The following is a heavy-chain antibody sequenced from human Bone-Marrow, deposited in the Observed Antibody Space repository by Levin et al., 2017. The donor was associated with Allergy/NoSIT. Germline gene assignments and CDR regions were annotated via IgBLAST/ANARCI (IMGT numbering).Heavy chain of an antibody. Sequence: ASVKVSCVASGFTFSNYWMTWVRQAPGKGLEWVANIKQDGSEKNYVDSVKGRFSISRDNAKDSLYLQMNSLRAEDTALYYCAKDIKSKQQLVFDYWGQGTLVTVSS. CDR2: IKQDGSEK. V-gene: IGHV3-7*03. CDR3: AKDIKSKQQLVFDY. CDR1: GFTFSNYW. J-gene: IGHJ4*02. D-gene: IGHD6-13*01.